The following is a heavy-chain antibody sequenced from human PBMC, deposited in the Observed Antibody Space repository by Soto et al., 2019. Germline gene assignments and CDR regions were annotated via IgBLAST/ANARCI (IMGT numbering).Heavy chain of an antibody. CDR2: IYYSGST. Sequence: QYPGKGLERIGYIYYSGSTYYNPSLKSRVTISIDTSKNQFSLKLSSVTAADTAVYYCARDRSNWAFHYWGQGTLVTV. D-gene: IGHD7-27*01. V-gene: IGHV4-31*02. J-gene: IGHJ4*02. CDR3: ARDRSNWAFHY.